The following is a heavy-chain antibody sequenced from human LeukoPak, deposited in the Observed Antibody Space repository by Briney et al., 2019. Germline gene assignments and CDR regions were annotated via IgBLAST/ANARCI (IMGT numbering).Heavy chain of an antibody. Sequence: PSETLSLTCTVSGGSISGYYWSWIRQPPGKGLEWIGEINHSGSTNYNPSLKSRVTISVDTSKNQFSLKLSSVTAADTAVYYCARHLPIPPRHFDYWGQGTLVTVSS. J-gene: IGHJ4*02. CDR3: ARHLPIPPRHFDY. CDR1: GGSISGYY. D-gene: IGHD1-14*01. V-gene: IGHV4-34*01. CDR2: INHSGST.